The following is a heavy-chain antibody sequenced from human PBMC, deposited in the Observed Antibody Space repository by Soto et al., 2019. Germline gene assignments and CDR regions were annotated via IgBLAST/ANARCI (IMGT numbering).Heavy chain of an antibody. CDR3: ARDLSRALGASWFDP. CDR2: IFYSGST. J-gene: IGHJ5*02. CDR1: GGSISSGDYY. D-gene: IGHD3-16*01. V-gene: IGHV4-31*03. Sequence: SETLCLTCTVSGGSISSGDYYWSWIRQHPGKGLEWIGYIFYSGSTYYNPSLKSRVTISVDTSRNHFSLKLSSVTAADTAVYYCARDLSRALGASWFDPWGQGTLVTVSS.